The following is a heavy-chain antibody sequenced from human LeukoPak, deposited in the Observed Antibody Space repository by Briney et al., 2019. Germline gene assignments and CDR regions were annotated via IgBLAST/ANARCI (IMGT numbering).Heavy chain of an antibody. Sequence: PGGSLRLSCTASGFSVSSNYMSWVRQAPGRGLEWVSVIYSSGSTKYADSVKGRFTISRDNSKNTVYFQMNNLRAEDTAVYYCARAETAAGSYWGQGTLVSVSS. CDR3: ARAETAAGSY. J-gene: IGHJ4*02. CDR2: IYSSGST. CDR1: GFSVSSNY. D-gene: IGHD6-13*01. V-gene: IGHV3-53*01.